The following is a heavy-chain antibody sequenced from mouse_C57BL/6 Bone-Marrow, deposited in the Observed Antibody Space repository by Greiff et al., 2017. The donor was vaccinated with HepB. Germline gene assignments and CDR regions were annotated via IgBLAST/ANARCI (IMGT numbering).Heavy chain of an antibody. V-gene: IGHV1-74*01. CDR1: GYTFTSYW. J-gene: IGHJ4*01. CDR3: AMGSSYYDYDPWYYAMDY. CDR2: IHPSDSDT. Sequence: QVQLQQPGAELVKPGASVKVSCKASGYTFTSYWMHWVKQRPGQGLEWIGRIHPSDSDTNYNQKFKGKATLTVDKSSSTAYMQLSSLTSEDSAVYYCAMGSSYYDYDPWYYAMDYWGQGTSVTVSS. D-gene: IGHD2-4*01.